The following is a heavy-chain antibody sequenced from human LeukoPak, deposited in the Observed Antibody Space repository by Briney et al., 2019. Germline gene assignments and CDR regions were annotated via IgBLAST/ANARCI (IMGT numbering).Heavy chain of an antibody. D-gene: IGHD3-10*01. V-gene: IGHV3-15*05. Sequence: GGSLRLSCAASGFTFSNAWMSWVRQAPGKGLEWVGRIKSKTDGGTTDYAAPVKGRFTISRDDSKNTLYLQMNSLRAEDTAVYYCASPITMVRGVISGNWFDPWGQGTLVTVSS. CDR3: ASPITMVRGVISGNWFDP. CDR2: IKSKTDGGTT. J-gene: IGHJ5*02. CDR1: GFTFSNAW.